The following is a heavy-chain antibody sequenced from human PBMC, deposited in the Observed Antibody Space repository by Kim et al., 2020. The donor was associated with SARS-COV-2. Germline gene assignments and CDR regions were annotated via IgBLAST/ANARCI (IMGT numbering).Heavy chain of an antibody. CDR2: ISGNSFSI. Sequence: GGSLRLSCVGSGFIFGGFGMHWVRQVPGKGLEWVAGISGNSFSIGYADSVRGRFTISRDNAKNSLSLQMNHLRPEDTALYYCAKAGDDENSGYYNGWFGSWRQGTLVVASA. J-gene: IGHJ5*01. CDR3: AKAGDDENSGYYNGWFGS. CDR1: GFIFGGFG. V-gene: IGHV3-9*01. D-gene: IGHD3-22*01.